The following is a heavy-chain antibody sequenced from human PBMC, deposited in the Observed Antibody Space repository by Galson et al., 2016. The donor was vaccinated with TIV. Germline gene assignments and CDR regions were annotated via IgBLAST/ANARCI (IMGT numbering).Heavy chain of an antibody. Sequence: SLRLSCAASGFIFNDHVMHWVRQAPGKELVWVALVSYEGSKQLYAGSVQGRFTISRDNSKNMVFLQMNSLRPEDTAVYYCAKGPYNYYYMDVWGKGTTVTVSS. CDR3: AKGPYNYYYMDV. CDR1: GFIFNDHV. V-gene: IGHV3-30-3*01. CDR2: VSYEGSKQ. J-gene: IGHJ6*03.